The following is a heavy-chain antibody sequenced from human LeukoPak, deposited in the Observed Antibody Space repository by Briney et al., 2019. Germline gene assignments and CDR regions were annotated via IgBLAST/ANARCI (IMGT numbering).Heavy chain of an antibody. CDR3: ARGSGIAAVNDY. J-gene: IGHJ4*02. CDR2: INHSGRT. Sequence: SETLSLTCAVYGGSFSGYYWRWIRQPPGKGLEWIGEINHSGRTNYNPSLKSRATISVDTSKNQFSLKLSSVTAADTAVYYCARGSGIAAVNDYWGQGTLVTVSS. CDR1: GGSFSGYY. D-gene: IGHD6-13*01. V-gene: IGHV4-34*01.